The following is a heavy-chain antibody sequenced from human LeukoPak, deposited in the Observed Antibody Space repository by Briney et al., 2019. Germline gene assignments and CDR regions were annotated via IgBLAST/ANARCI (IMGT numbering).Heavy chain of an antibody. Sequence: SVKVSCKASGGTFSSYAISWVRQAPGQGLEWMGGIIPIFGTANYAQKFQGRVTITTDESTSTAYMELSSLRSEDTAVYYCASSPYCSSTSCYEASNWFDPWGQGTLVTVSS. CDR2: IIPIFGTA. CDR3: ASSPYCSSTSCYEASNWFDP. J-gene: IGHJ5*02. V-gene: IGHV1-69*05. D-gene: IGHD2-2*01. CDR1: GGTFSSYA.